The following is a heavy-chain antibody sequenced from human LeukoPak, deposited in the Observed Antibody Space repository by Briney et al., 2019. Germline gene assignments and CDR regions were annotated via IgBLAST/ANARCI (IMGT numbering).Heavy chain of an antibody. V-gene: IGHV1-69*06. D-gene: IGHD3-10*01. CDR2: IIPIFGTA. Sequence: SVKVSCKASGGTFSSYAINWVRQAPGQGLEWMGGIIPIFGTANYAQKFQGRVTTTADKSTSTAYMELSSLTSEDTAVYYCASDSGSGSYGGYWGQGTLVTVSS. CDR1: GGTFSSYA. J-gene: IGHJ4*02. CDR3: ASDSGSGSYGGY.